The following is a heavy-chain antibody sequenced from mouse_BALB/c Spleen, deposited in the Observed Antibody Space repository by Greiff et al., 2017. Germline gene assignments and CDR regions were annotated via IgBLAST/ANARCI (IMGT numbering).Heavy chain of an antibody. J-gene: IGHJ4*01. V-gene: IGHV14-3*02. CDR2: IDPANGNT. CDR1: GFNIKDTY. D-gene: IGHD3-2*01. CDR3: ARSRKDSSGLPYAMDY. Sequence: EVQLQQSGAELVKPGASVKLSCTASGFNIKDTYMHWVKQRPEQGLEWIGRIDPANGNTKYDPKFQGKATITADTSSNTAYLQLSSLTSEDTAVYYCARSRKDSSGLPYAMDYWGQGTSVTVSS.